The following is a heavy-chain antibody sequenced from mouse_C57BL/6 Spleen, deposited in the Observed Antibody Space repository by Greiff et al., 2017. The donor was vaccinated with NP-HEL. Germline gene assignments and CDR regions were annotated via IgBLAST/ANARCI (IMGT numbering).Heavy chain of an antibody. CDR1: GYTFTSYW. CDR3: AREGAQGGVDY. V-gene: IGHV1-59*01. Sequence: QVQLQQPGAELVRPGTSVKLSCKASGYTFTSYWMHWVKQRPGQGLEWIGVIDPSDSYTKYNQKFKGKATLTVDTSSSTAYMQLSSLTSEDSAVYYCAREGAQGGVDYWGQGTTLTVSS. CDR2: IDPSDSYT. D-gene: IGHD3-2*02. J-gene: IGHJ2*01.